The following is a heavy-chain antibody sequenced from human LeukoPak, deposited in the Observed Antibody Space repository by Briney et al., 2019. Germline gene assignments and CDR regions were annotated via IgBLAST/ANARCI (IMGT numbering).Heavy chain of an antibody. V-gene: IGHV3-74*01. CDR2: INTDGSST. Sequence: GGSLRLSCAASGFTFSSYAMHWVRQAPGKGLVWVSRINTDGSSTSYADSVKGRFTISRDNAKNTLYLQMNSLRAEDTAVYYCARVSYRYYYDSSGPNSPAFDYWGQGTLVTVSS. J-gene: IGHJ4*02. CDR3: ARVSYRYYYDSSGPNSPAFDY. CDR1: GFTFSSYA. D-gene: IGHD3-22*01.